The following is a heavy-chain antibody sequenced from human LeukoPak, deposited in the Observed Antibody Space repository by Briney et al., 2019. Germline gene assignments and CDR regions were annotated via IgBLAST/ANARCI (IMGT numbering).Heavy chain of an antibody. V-gene: IGHV4-59*01. Sequence: KPSETLSLTCTVSGGSISTYYWSWIRQPPGKRLEWIGYIYYSGSTNYNPSLKSRVTMSLDTSKNQFPLKLSSVTAADTAVYYCTRTSASTAIDYWGQGTLVTVSS. D-gene: IGHD4-17*01. CDR1: GGSISTYY. CDR2: IYYSGST. CDR3: TRTSASTAIDY. J-gene: IGHJ4*02.